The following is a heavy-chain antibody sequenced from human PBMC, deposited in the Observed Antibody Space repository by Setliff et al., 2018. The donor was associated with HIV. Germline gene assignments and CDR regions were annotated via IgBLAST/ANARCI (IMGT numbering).Heavy chain of an antibody. CDR2: IYYSGST. D-gene: IGHD5-18*01. Sequence: SETLSLTCSVSGGSISVNNYYWAWVRQPPGKGLEWIGYIYYSGSTNYNPSLKSRVTISVDTSRNQFSLKLNSVTAADTAVYFCARAPGYSYSFYFDSWGQGTLVTVSS. J-gene: IGHJ4*02. CDR3: ARAPGYSYSFYFDS. V-gene: IGHV4-61*05. CDR1: GGSISVNNYY.